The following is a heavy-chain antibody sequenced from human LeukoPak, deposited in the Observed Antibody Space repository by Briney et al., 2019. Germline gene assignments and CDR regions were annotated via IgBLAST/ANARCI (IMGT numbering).Heavy chain of an antibody. J-gene: IGHJ4*02. Sequence: SETLSLTCTVSGGSISSYYWSWIRQPPGKGLEWIGYIYYSGSTNYNPSLKSRVTISVDTSKNQFSLKLSSVTAADTAVYYCARGPHRVPHYSSSPSWGFDYWGQGTLVTVSS. CDR3: ARGPHRVPHYSSSPSWGFDY. D-gene: IGHD6-13*01. CDR1: GGSISSYY. V-gene: IGHV4-59*01. CDR2: IYYSGST.